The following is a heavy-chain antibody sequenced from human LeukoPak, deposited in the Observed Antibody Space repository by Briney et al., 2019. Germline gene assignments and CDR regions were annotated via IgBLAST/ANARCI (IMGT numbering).Heavy chain of an antibody. J-gene: IGHJ5*02. CDR1: GGTFSSYA. CDR2: IIPILGIA. V-gene: IGHV1-69*04. Sequence: ASVKVSCKASGGTFSSYAISWVRQAPGQGLEWMGRIIPILGIANYAQKFQGRVTITADKSTSTAYIELSSLRSEDTAVYYWVXXXXXXXXPAANDWFDPWGQGTLVTVSS. CDR3: VXXXXXXXXPAANDWFDP. D-gene: IGHD2-2*01.